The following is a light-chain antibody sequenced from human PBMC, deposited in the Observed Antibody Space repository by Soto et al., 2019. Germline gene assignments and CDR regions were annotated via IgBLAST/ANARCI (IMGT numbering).Light chain of an antibody. V-gene: IGKV3-20*01. CDR2: GAS. Sequence: EIVLTQSPGTLSLSPGERATLSCRASQSVSNNYLAWYQQRPGQAPRLLIYGASSRATGIPDRFSGSGSGTDFTLTISRLAPEDFAVYYCQQYSSSPQTFGQGTKVEIK. CDR1: QSVSNNY. CDR3: QQYSSSPQT. J-gene: IGKJ1*01.